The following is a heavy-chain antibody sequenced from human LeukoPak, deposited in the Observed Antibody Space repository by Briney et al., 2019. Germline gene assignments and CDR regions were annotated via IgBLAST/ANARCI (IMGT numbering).Heavy chain of an antibody. V-gene: IGHV3-30*04. Sequence: GGSLRLSCAASGFTFSSYAMHWVRQAPGEGLEWVAVISYDGSNKYYADSVKGRFTISRDNSKNTLYLQMNSLRAEDTAVYYCARDPPRFDYWGQGTLVTVSS. CDR1: GFTFSSYA. CDR2: ISYDGSNK. J-gene: IGHJ4*02. CDR3: ARDPPRFDY.